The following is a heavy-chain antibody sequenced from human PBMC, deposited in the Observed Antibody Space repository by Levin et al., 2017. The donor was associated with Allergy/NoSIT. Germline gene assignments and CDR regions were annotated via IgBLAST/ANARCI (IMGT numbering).Heavy chain of an antibody. V-gene: IGHV5-51*01. J-gene: IGHJ4*02. CDR1: GYTFNTYW. CDR2: IYPGDSDV. CDR3: ARRACHSDSCYVSKWGAPYFFDY. Sequence: GESLKISCKGSGYTFNTYWIAWVRQVPGKSLEWMGIIYPGDSDVRYNPSFQGQVTMSADNSTSTAYLLLSSLRASDTAFYYCARRACHSDSCYVSKWGAPYFFDYWAQGTLVTVSS. D-gene: IGHD2-2*01.